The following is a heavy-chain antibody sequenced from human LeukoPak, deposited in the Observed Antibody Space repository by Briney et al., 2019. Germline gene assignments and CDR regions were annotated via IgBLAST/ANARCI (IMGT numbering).Heavy chain of an antibody. V-gene: IGHV4-4*07. CDR2: IYTSGST. D-gene: IGHD1-26*01. CDR1: GGSISSYY. J-gene: IGHJ6*03. Sequence: SETLSPTCTVSGGSISSYYWSWLRQPAGKGLEWIGRIYTSGSTNYNPSLKSRVTMSVDTSKNQCSLTLSSVTAADTAVYYCARHGELLSYYYYMDVWGKGTTVTVSS. CDR3: ARHGELLSYYYYMDV.